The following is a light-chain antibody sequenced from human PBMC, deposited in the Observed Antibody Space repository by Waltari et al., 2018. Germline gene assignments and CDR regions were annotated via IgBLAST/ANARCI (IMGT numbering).Light chain of an antibody. CDR1: SSDIASYNL. J-gene: IGLJ1*01. V-gene: IGLV2-23*01. CDR3: YAYAGTRGV. Sequence: QSALTQPASVSGSPGQSITISCTGTSSDIASYNLVSWYQQHPGKAPKLIVYEANKRPAGVSSRFSGPKSGNTASLTISGPQAEDEANYYCYAYAGTRGVFGTGTKVTVL. CDR2: EAN.